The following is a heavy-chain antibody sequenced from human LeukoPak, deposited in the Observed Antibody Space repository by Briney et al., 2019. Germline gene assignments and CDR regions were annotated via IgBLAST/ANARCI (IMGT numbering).Heavy chain of an antibody. Sequence: GGSLRLSCAASGITVSDNFMTWVRQAPGKGLEWVAVIWYDGSNKFYADSVKGRFTISRDNSKNTLYLQMNSLRAEDTAVYYCARDRAAADLDYWGQGTLVTVSS. D-gene: IGHD6-13*01. CDR1: GITVSDNF. CDR2: IWYDGSNK. V-gene: IGHV3-33*08. CDR3: ARDRAAADLDY. J-gene: IGHJ4*02.